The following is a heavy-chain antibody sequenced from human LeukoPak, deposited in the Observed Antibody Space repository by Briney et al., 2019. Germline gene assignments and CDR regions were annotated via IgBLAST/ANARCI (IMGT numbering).Heavy chain of an antibody. Sequence: QPGGSLRLSCAASGFTFSSYSMNWVRQAPGKGLEWVSYISSSSSTIYYADSVKGRFTISRDNAKNSLYLQMNSLRAEDTAVYYCASLWSYFDYWGQGTLVTVSS. J-gene: IGHJ4*02. CDR1: GFTFSSYS. CDR3: ASLWSYFDY. V-gene: IGHV3-48*01. CDR2: ISSSSSTI. D-gene: IGHD2-8*02.